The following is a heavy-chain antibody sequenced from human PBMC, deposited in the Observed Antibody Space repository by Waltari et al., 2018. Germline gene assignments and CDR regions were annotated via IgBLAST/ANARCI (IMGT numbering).Heavy chain of an antibody. D-gene: IGHD2-2*02. Sequence: QLQLQESGSGLVKPSQTLSLTCAVSGGSISSGGYSWSWIRQPPGKGLEWIGYIYHSGSTDYNPSLKSRVTISVDRSKNQFSLKLSSVTAADTAVYYCARLVVPAAIGENWFDPWGQGTLVTVSS. CDR2: IYHSGST. V-gene: IGHV4-30-2*01. CDR1: GGSISSGGYS. CDR3: ARLVVPAAIGENWFDP. J-gene: IGHJ5*02.